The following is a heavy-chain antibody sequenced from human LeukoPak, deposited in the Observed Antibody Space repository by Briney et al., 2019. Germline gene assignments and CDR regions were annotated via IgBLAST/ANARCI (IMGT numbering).Heavy chain of an antibody. CDR3: ARQERLRLGEFSLHYYCYYMDV. V-gene: IGHV1-8*01. Sequence: ASVKVSCKASGYSFSSYDIIWVRQAPGQGLEWMGWTHPSGNTGYAPKFHGRVSMTRDTSTGTAYMELSSLTSDDTAVYYCARQERLRLGEFSLHYYCYYMDVWGNGTTVSVSS. J-gene: IGHJ6*04. CDR1: GYSFSSYD. D-gene: IGHD3-16*01. CDR2: THPSGNT.